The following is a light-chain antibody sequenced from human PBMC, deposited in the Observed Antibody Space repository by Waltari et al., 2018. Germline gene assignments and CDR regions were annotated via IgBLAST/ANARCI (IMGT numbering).Light chain of an antibody. J-gene: IGLJ3*02. Sequence: QSVLTQPPSVSEAPRQRVTISCSGSSSNIGDNPVNWYQQLPGKAPKLLIYYDDRLPSGVSDRFSGSKSGTSASLAISGLRSEDEADYYCAAWDDSLNVWVFGGGTKLTVL. CDR1: SSNIGDNP. CDR3: AAWDDSLNVWV. CDR2: YDD. V-gene: IGLV1-36*01.